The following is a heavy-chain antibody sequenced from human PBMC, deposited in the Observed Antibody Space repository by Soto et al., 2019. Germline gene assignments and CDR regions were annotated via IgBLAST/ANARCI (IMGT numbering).Heavy chain of an antibody. CDR3: ANPSSIAGNCFIIDH. J-gene: IGHJ4*02. CDR1: GFAFSSHG. Sequence: QVQLVESGGGVVQPGRSLRLACAASGFAFSSHGMHWVRQAPGKGLEWAAVISYDGSTKYYADSVKGRFTISRDNSNNPLYLQMSSLRVEDTVVYYSANPSSIAGNCFIIDHWGQGILVTVSS. CDR2: ISYDGSTK. V-gene: IGHV3-30*18. D-gene: IGHD1-7*01.